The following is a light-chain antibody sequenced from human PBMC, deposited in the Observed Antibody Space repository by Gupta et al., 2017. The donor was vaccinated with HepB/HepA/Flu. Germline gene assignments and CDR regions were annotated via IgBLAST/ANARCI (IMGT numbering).Light chain of an antibody. Sequence: DIQMTQSPSSLSASVGDRVTITCRASQSISSYLNWYQQKPGKAPKLLIYAASSLQSGVPSRFSDSGYGTDFTLTISSRQPEDFAPYYCQQSDSTLMHTFGQGTKMEIK. CDR1: QSISSY. J-gene: IGKJ2*01. V-gene: IGKV1-39*01. CDR3: QQSDSTLMHT. CDR2: AAS.